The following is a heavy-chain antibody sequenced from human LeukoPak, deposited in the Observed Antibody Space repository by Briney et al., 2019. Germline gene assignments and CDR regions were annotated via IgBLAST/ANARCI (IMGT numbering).Heavy chain of an antibody. CDR1: GFTFSSYW. CDR3: ARDAVGGYFDY. J-gene: IGHJ4*02. Sequence: QAGGSLRLSCAASGFTFSSYWMSWVRQAPGKGLEWVASIKQDGSEKYYADSVKGRFTISRDNAKNSLYLQMNSLRAEDTAVYYCARDAVGGYFDYWGQGTLVTVSS. D-gene: IGHD4-23*01. V-gene: IGHV3-7*01. CDR2: IKQDGSEK.